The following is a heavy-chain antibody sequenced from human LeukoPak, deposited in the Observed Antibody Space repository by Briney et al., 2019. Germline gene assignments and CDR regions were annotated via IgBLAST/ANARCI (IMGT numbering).Heavy chain of an antibody. D-gene: IGHD4-17*01. CDR3: AKDPGPYGDYYFDY. Sequence: GGSLRLSCAVSGFTFSSYAISWVRQAPGKGLEWVSAISGSGDSTYYADSVKGRFTISRDNSKNTLYLQMNSLRAEDTAVYYCAKDPGPYGDYYFDYWGQGTLVTVSP. CDR2: ISGSGDST. V-gene: IGHV3-23*01. J-gene: IGHJ4*02. CDR1: GFTFSSYA.